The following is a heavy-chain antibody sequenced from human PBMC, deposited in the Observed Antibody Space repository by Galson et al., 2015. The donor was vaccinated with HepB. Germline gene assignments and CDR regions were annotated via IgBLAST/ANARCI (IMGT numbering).Heavy chain of an antibody. V-gene: IGHV3-30-3*01. CDR3: ARDRILTGAEDV. Sequence: SLRLSCAASGFTFSSYAMHWVRQAPGKGLEWVAFISYDGSSEYYADSVKGRFTISRDNSKNTLDLQMHSLRVEDTAVYYCARDRILTGAEDVWGSGTTVTVSS. CDR2: ISYDGSSE. J-gene: IGHJ6*04. D-gene: IGHD3-9*01. CDR1: GFTFSSYA.